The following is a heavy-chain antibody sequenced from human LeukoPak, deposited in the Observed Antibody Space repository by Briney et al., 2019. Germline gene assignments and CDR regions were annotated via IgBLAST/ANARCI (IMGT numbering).Heavy chain of an antibody. J-gene: IGHJ4*02. CDR2: ISVSGTST. Sequence: GESLRLSCAASGFTFSSYAMSWVRQAPGKGLEWVSGISVSGTSTSNADSVKGRFTTSRDNPRNTLYLQMNSLRAEDTALYYCAIMHPYYDGNGYWVQWGQGTLVTVSS. CDR3: AIMHPYYDGNGYWVQ. D-gene: IGHD3-22*01. V-gene: IGHV3-23*01. CDR1: GFTFSSYA.